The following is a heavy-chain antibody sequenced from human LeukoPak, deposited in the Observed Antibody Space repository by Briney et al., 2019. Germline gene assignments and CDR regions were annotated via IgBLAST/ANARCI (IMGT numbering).Heavy chain of an antibody. CDR2: MNPNSRNT. J-gene: IGHJ5*02. V-gene: IGHV1-8*01. CDR3: ARKGLLGSGKPWFDP. D-gene: IGHD2/OR15-2a*01. Sequence: ASVKVSSKASGYTFTSYDINWVRQASGQGLEWMGWMNPNSRNTASAQKFQGRVTMTTNTSISTAYMELTGLRSEDTAMYFCARKGLLGSGKPWFDPWGQGTLVTVSS. CDR1: GYTFTSYD.